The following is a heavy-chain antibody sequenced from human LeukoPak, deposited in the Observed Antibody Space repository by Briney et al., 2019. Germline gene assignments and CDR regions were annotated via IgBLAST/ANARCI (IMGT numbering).Heavy chain of an antibody. V-gene: IGHV1-8*01. D-gene: IGHD6-6*01. Sequence: ASVKVSCKASGYTFTSYDINWVRQATGQGLEWMGWMNPNSGNTGYAQKFQGRVTMTRNTSISTAYMELSSLRSEDTAVYYCARGMSIAALTTFDYWGQGTLVTVSS. CDR2: MNPNSGNT. CDR1: GYTFTSYD. J-gene: IGHJ4*02. CDR3: ARGMSIAALTTFDY.